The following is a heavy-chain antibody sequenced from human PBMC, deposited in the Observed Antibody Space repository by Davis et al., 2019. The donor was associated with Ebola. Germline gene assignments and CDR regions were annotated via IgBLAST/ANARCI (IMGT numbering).Heavy chain of an antibody. J-gene: IGHJ4*02. Sequence: ASVKVSCKASGYTFTSYYMHWVRQAPGQGLEWMGWMNPNSGNTGYAQNLQGRVTMTTDTSTSTAYMELRSLRSDDTAVYYCARDRDVLLRQTDYWGQGTLVTVSS. CDR2: MNPNSGNT. V-gene: IGHV1-18*04. D-gene: IGHD2-15*01. CDR1: GYTFTSYY. CDR3: ARDRDVLLRQTDY.